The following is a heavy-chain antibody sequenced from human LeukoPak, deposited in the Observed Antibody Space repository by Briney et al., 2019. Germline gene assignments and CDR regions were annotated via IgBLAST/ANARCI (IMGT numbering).Heavy chain of an antibody. CDR2: IIPILGIA. CDR3: ARDKAPDLGYCSSTSCRYYYYGMDV. J-gene: IGHJ6*02. D-gene: IGHD2-2*01. CDR1: GGTFSSYA. Sequence: ASVKVSCKASGGTFSSYAISWVRQAPGQGLEWMGRIIPILGIANYAQKFQGRVTITADKSTSTAYVELSSLRSEDTAVYYCARDKAPDLGYCSSTSCRYYYYGMDVWGQGTTVTVSS. V-gene: IGHV1-69*04.